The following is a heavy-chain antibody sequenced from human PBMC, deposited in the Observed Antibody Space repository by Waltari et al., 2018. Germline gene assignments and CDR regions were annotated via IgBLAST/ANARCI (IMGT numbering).Heavy chain of an antibody. Sequence: QLQLQESGPGLVKPSETLSLTCTVSGGSISSSSYYWGWIRQPPGQGLEWIGSIYYSGSTYYNPSLKSRVTISVDTSKNQFSLKLSSVTAADTAVYYCASYDFWSGYSPYYYYYYMDVWGKGTTVTISS. CDR3: ASYDFWSGYSPYYYYYYMDV. J-gene: IGHJ6*03. CDR1: GGSISSSSYY. V-gene: IGHV4-39*07. CDR2: IYYSGST. D-gene: IGHD3-3*01.